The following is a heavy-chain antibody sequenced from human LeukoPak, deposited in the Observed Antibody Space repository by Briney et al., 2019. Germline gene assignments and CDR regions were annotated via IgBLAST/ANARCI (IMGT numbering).Heavy chain of an antibody. CDR3: ARVAMAATGAFDI. D-gene: IGHD6-19*01. CDR1: GFTFSSYW. J-gene: IGHJ3*02. CDR2: IKPDGSEK. Sequence: QPGGSLLLSCAASGFTFSSYWMSWVRQAPGKGLEWVANIKPDGSEKNYVDSVKGRFTTSSDNAKNSLYLQMNSLRAEDTAVYYCARVAMAATGAFDIWGQGTMVTVS. V-gene: IGHV3-7*04.